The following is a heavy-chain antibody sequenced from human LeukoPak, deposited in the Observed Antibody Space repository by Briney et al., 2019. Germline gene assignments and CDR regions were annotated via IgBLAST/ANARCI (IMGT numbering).Heavy chain of an antibody. CDR3: ARGRSYYDFWSGYYPLYYYYYMDV. CDR2: IYHSGST. D-gene: IGHD3-3*01. J-gene: IGHJ6*03. V-gene: IGHV4-38-2*02. Sequence: SETLSLTCTVPGYSISSGYYWGWIRQPPGKGLEWIGSIYHSGSTYYNPSLKSRVTISVDTSKNQFSLKLSSVTAADTAVYYCARGRSYYDFWSGYYPLYYYYYMDVWGKGTTVTVSS. CDR1: GYSISSGYY.